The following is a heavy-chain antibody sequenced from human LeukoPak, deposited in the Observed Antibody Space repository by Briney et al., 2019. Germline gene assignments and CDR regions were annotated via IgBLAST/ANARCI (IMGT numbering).Heavy chain of an antibody. CDR1: GGSISSYY. J-gene: IGHJ5*02. CDR2: IYNTGST. CDR3: ARQGGVSWNDPVYNWFAP. V-gene: IGHV4-59*08. Sequence: SETLSLTCTVSGGSISSYYWSWIRQPPGKGLEWIAYIYNTGSTNYNPSLKSRVTISIDTSRNQFSLKLSSVTAADTAVYYCARQGGVSWNDPVYNWFAPWGQGTLVTVSS. D-gene: IGHD1-1*01.